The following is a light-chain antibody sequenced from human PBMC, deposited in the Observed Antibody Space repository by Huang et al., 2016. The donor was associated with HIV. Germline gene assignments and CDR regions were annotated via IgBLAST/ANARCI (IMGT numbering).Light chain of an antibody. CDR3: QQSYNAPRT. CDR2: AAS. J-gene: IGKJ1*01. V-gene: IGKV1-39*01. Sequence: DIQMTQSPSSLSAFVGDKVTITCRASENIRKYLNWYQQKPGKAPNLLLYAASSLQSGVPSRFRGSWTGTDFNLTINSLQPEDYATYFCQQSYNAPRTFGQGTKVEIK. CDR1: ENIRKY.